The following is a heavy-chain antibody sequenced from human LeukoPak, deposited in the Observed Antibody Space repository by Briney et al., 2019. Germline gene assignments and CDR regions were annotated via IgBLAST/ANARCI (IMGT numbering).Heavy chain of an antibody. V-gene: IGHV3-23*01. Sequence: GGSLRLSCAASGFTFSSYAMSWVRQVPGKGLEWVSGISGSGGSTYYADSVKGRFTISRDNSKNTLYLQVNSLRAEDTAVYYCAKGGKWDVTPFDYWGQGTLVTVSS. CDR1: GFTFSSYA. CDR2: ISGSGGST. J-gene: IGHJ4*02. D-gene: IGHD1-26*01. CDR3: AKGGKWDVTPFDY.